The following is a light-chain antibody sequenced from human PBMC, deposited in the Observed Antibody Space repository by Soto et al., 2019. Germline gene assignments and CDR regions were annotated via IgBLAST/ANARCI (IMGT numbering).Light chain of an antibody. CDR1: SSDVGGYNY. Sequence: QSALTQPASVSGSPGQSITISCTGTSSDVGGYNYVSWYQQHPGKAPKLMIYEVNNRPSGVSNRFSGSKSGNTASLTISGLQAEEEADYYCTSYTSSNTPVFGGGTKVTVL. CDR2: EVN. V-gene: IGLV2-14*01. J-gene: IGLJ3*02. CDR3: TSYTSSNTPV.